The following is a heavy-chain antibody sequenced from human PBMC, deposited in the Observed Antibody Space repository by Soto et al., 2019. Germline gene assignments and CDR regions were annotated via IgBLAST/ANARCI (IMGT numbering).Heavy chain of an antibody. CDR3: ARQNSYDILTGYEYFDY. Sequence: SETLSLTCTVSGGSISSYYWSWIRQPPGKGLEWIGYIYYSGSTNYNPSLESRVTISVDTSKNQFSLKLSSVTAADTAVYYCARQNSYDILTGYEYFDYWGQGTLVTVSS. CDR2: IYYSGST. J-gene: IGHJ4*02. D-gene: IGHD3-9*01. V-gene: IGHV4-59*08. CDR1: GGSISSYY.